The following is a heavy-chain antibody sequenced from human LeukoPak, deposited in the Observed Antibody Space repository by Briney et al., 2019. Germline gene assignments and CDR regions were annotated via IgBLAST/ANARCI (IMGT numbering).Heavy chain of an antibody. Sequence: PGGSLRLSCAASGFTFSSYWMSWVRQAPGKGLEWVANIKQDGSEKYYEDSVKGRFTISRDNAKNSLYLQMNSLRAEDTAVYYCARMQRITIFGVVITPFDYWGQGTLVTVSS. CDR3: ARMQRITIFGVVITPFDY. D-gene: IGHD3-3*01. V-gene: IGHV3-7*01. CDR1: GFTFSSYW. J-gene: IGHJ4*02. CDR2: IKQDGSEK.